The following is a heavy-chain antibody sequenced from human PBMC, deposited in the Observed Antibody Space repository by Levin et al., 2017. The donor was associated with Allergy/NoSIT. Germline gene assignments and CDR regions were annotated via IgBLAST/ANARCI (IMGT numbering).Heavy chain of an antibody. Sequence: SLKISCAASGFTFDDYAMHWVRQAPGKGLEWVSGISWNSGSIGYADSVKGRFTISRDNAKNSLYLQMNSLRAEDTALYYCAKAPSGWYYFDYWGQGTLVTVSS. CDR3: AKAPSGWYYFDY. V-gene: IGHV3-9*01. J-gene: IGHJ4*02. CDR1: GFTFDDYA. D-gene: IGHD6-19*01. CDR2: ISWNSGSI.